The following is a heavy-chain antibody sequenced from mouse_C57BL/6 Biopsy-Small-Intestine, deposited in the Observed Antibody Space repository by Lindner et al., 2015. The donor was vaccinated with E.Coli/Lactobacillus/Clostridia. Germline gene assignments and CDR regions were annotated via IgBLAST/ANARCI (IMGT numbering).Heavy chain of an antibody. V-gene: IGHV1-63*01. CDR1: GYTFTNYW. D-gene: IGHD2-3*01. CDR2: IYPGGGYT. CDR3: ARWDGYLFDY. J-gene: IGHJ2*01. Sequence: VQLQESGAELVRPGTSVKMSCKASGYTFTNYWIGWAKQRPGHGLEWIGDIYPGGGYTNYNEKFKGKATLTADKSSSTAYMQFSSLTSEDSAIYYCARWDGYLFDYWGQGTTLTVSS.